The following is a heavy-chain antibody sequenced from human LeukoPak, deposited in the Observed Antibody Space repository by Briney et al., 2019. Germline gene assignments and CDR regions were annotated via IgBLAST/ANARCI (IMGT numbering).Heavy chain of an antibody. D-gene: IGHD5-24*01. Sequence: GGSLRLSCAASGFTFSSYSMNWVRQAPGKGLEWVSYISSSSSTIYYADSVKGRFTISRDNAKNSLYLQMNSLRAEDTAVYYCARETPRRGETRDGYRWGQGTLVTVSS. CDR1: GFTFSSYS. CDR3: ARETPRRGETRDGYR. J-gene: IGHJ4*02. CDR2: ISSSSSTI. V-gene: IGHV3-48*01.